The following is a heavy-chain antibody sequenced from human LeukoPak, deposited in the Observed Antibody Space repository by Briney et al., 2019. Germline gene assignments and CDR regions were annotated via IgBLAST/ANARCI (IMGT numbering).Heavy chain of an antibody. D-gene: IGHD7-27*01. Sequence: PGGSLRLSCAASGFTFSSYDMHWVRQAPGKGLEWVAVVSSDGSNKYYADSVKGRFTISRDNSKNTLSLQLNSLRADDTAVYYCARGPLTGRYWYFDLWGRGTLVTVSS. CDR2: VSSDGSNK. J-gene: IGHJ2*01. CDR3: ARGPLTGRYWYFDL. CDR1: GFTFSSYD. V-gene: IGHV3-30-3*01.